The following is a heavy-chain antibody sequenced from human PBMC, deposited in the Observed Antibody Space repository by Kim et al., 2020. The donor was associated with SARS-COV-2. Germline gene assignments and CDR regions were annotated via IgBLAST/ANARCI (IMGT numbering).Heavy chain of an antibody. CDR2: INHSGST. V-gene: IGHV4-34*01. CDR1: GGSFSGYY. Sequence: SETLSLTCAVYGGSFSGYYWSWIRQPPGKGLEWIGEINHSGSTNYNPSLKSRVTISVDTSKNQFSLKLSSVTAADTAVYYCARAPREVRGVINAPLRYYYGMDVWGQGTTVTVSS. CDR3: ARAPREVRGVINAPLRYYYGMDV. D-gene: IGHD3-10*01. J-gene: IGHJ6*02.